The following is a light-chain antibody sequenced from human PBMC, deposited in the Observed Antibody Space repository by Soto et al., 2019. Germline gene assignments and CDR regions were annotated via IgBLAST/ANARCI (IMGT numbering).Light chain of an antibody. J-gene: IGKJ2*01. CDR2: GAS. CDR1: QGISSY. Sequence: DIQMTQSPSSLTASVGDRVTITCRASQGISSYLTWYQQKPGKAPELLIYGASSLQSGVPSRFSGSGSGTDFILTISSLQPEDFATFYCQQSDSFPYTFGQGTKLEMK. V-gene: IGKV1-39*01. CDR3: QQSDSFPYT.